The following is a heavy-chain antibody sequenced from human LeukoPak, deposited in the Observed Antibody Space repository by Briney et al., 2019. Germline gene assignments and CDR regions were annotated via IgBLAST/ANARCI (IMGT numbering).Heavy chain of an antibody. CDR3: ARDQLSCSGGTCYSS. D-gene: IGHD2-15*01. J-gene: IGHJ5*02. CDR1: GFTVSSNY. CDR2: IYSGGST. V-gene: IGHV3-53*01. Sequence: GGSLRLSCVVSGFTVSSNYMTWVRQAAGKGLEWVSVIYSGGSTYYADSVKGRFTISRDNSKNTLYLQMNSLRAEDTAVYYCARDQLSCSGGTCYSSWGQGALVTVSS.